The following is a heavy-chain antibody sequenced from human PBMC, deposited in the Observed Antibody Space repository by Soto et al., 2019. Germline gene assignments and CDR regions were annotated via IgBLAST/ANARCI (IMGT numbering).Heavy chain of an antibody. V-gene: IGHV4-34*01. Sequence: SETLSLTCAVYGGSFSGYYWSWIRQPPGKGLEWIGEINHSGSTNYNPSLKSRVTISVDTSKNQFSLKLSSVTAADTAVYYCARGGYDFWSGYVYYYGMDVWGQGTTVTVYS. CDR3: ARGGYDFWSGYVYYYGMDV. CDR2: INHSGST. J-gene: IGHJ6*02. CDR1: GGSFSGYY. D-gene: IGHD3-3*01.